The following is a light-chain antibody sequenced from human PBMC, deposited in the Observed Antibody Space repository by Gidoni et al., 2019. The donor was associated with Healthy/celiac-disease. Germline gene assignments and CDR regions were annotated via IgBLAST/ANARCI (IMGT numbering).Light chain of an antibody. V-gene: IGKV1-39*01. CDR2: AAS. Sequence: DVQMTQSPSSLSASVGDRVTITRRASQSISSYLNWYQQKPGRAPKLLIYAASSLQSWVPSRFSGSGSEANFSLTIISLQPDDFATYYCQQNYSTPLTFGGGTKVEIK. J-gene: IGKJ4*01. CDR3: QQNYSTPLT. CDR1: QSISSY.